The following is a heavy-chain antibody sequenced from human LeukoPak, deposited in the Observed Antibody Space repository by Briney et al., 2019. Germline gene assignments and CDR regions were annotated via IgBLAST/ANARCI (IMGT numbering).Heavy chain of an antibody. D-gene: IGHD1-1*01. CDR1: GGSISSGGYS. CDR2: IFYSGST. J-gene: IGHJ6*03. Sequence: SETLSLTCAVSGGSISSGGYSWSWIRQPPGKGLEWIGYIFYSGSTNYNPSLKSRVTISVDTSKNQFSLKLRSVTAADTAVYYCARAVQLERPPPLIGYYYMDVWGKGTTVTVSS. CDR3: ARAVQLERPPPLIGYYYMDV. V-gene: IGHV4-61*08.